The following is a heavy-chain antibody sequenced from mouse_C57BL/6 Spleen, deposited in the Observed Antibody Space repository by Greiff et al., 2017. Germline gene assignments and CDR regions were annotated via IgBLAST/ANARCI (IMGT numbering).Heavy chain of an antibody. CDR3: ARGGTTAPYYCDV. D-gene: IGHD1-2*01. J-gene: IGHJ1*03. V-gene: IGHV1-82*01. CDR1: GYAFSSSW. Sequence: VQLQQSGPELVKPGASVKISCKASGYAFSSSWMNWVKQRPGKGLEWIGRIYPGDGDTNYNGKFKGKATLTADNSSSTAYMQLSSLTSEDSAVYFCARGGTTAPYYCDVWGTGTTVTVSS. CDR2: IYPGDGDT.